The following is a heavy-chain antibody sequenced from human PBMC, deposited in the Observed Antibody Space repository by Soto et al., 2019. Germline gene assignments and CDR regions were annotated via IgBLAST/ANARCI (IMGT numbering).Heavy chain of an antibody. CDR1: GYSFISSD. J-gene: IGHJ5*02. V-gene: IGHV1-8*01. D-gene: IGHD3-10*01. Sequence: QVQLVQSGAEVRKPGASVKVSCKATGYSFISSDINWVRRATGQGLEWMGWMNPNSGNAGYAQKFQGRVIMTRNTSIDTAYMELSSLTSEDTAVYYCTRGGVVRGVLRRFDPWGQGTLVTVSS. CDR2: MNPNSGNA. CDR3: TRGGVVRGVLRRFDP.